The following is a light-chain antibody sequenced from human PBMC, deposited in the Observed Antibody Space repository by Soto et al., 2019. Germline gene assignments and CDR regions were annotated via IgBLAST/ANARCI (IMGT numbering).Light chain of an antibody. CDR3: QQHSNLPLT. J-gene: IGKJ4*01. Sequence: AIQMTQSPSSLSASVGDRVTITCRASQGIRNDLGWYQQKPGKAPKLLIYAASSLQSGVPSRFSGSGSGTDFTLTISSLEPEDFAVYYCQQHSNLPLTFGGGTKVDI. CDR1: QGIRND. CDR2: AAS. V-gene: IGKV1-6*01.